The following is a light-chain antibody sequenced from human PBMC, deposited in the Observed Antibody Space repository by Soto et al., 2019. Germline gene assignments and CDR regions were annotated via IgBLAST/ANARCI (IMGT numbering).Light chain of an antibody. CDR3: QQYSNWPTIT. V-gene: IGKV3-15*01. CDR2: GVS. J-gene: IGKJ5*01. Sequence: ERVMTQSPVTLSVSPGESVTLSCRASQSVGSNLAWYQQKVGQAPRLVIYGVSTRATGIPARFSGSGSGAEFTLTISSVQSEDFAVYYCQQYSNWPTITFGQGTRREIK. CDR1: QSVGSN.